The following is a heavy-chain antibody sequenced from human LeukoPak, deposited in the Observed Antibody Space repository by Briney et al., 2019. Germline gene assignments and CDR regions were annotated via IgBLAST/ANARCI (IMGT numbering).Heavy chain of an antibody. CDR3: ARDQRGWQLLSRLRQLYWYFDL. CDR2: IQQDGSEK. V-gene: IGHV3-7*01. Sequence: GGSLRLSCAASGFTFSSYSMSWVRQAPGRGLEWVANIQQDGSEKYYVDSVKGRFTISRDSARNSLYLQMNSPRAEDTAVYYCARDQRGWQLLSRLRQLYWYFDLWGRGTLVTVSS. CDR1: GFTFSSYS. D-gene: IGHD1-26*01. J-gene: IGHJ2*01.